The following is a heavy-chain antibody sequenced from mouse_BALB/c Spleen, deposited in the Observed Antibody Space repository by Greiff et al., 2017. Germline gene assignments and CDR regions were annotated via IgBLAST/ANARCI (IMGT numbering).Heavy chain of an antibody. D-gene: IGHD1-1*01. CDR2: ISSGGSYT. J-gene: IGHJ2*01. CDR1: GFTFSSYA. V-gene: IGHV5-9-3*01. CDR3: ARHYYGSSYFDY. Sequence: EVKLQESGGGLVKPGGSLKLSCAASGFTFSSYAMSWVRQTPEKRLEWVATISSGGSYTYYPDSVKGRFTISRDNAKNTLYLQMSSLRSEDTAMYYCARHYYGSSYFDYWGQGTTLTVSS.